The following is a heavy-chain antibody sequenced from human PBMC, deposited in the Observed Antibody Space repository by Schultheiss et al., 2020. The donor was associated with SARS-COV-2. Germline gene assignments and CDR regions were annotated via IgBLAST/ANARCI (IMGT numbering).Heavy chain of an antibody. D-gene: IGHD6-19*01. CDR1: GGSISSGGYY. CDR2: IYYSGST. V-gene: IGHV4-31*03. Sequence: SQTLSLTCTVSGGSISSGGYYWSWIRQHPGKGLEWIGYIYYSGSTYYNPSLKSRVTISVDTSKNQFSLKLSSVTAADTAVYYCARSSSGWPYYYYGMDVWGQGTTVTISS. J-gene: IGHJ6*02. CDR3: ARSSSGWPYYYYGMDV.